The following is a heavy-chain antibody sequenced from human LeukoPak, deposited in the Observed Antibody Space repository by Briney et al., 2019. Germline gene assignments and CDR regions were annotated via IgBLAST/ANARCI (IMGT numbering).Heavy chain of an antibody. D-gene: IGHD2-15*01. CDR2: IRSRANSYTT. V-gene: IGHV3-73*01. CDR3: TRLVVGDAFDV. J-gene: IGHJ3*01. CDR1: GFTFGVYA. Sequence: GGSLRLSCAASGFTFGVYAMHWVRQPPGKGLEWVGRIRSRANSYTTAFAASVKGRFTISRDDSKNTAFLQMNSLETDDTAVYYCTRLVVGDAFDVWGQGTTVTVSS.